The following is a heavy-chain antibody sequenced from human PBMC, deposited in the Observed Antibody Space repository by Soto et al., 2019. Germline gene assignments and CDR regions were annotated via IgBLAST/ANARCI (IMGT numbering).Heavy chain of an antibody. D-gene: IGHD5-18*01. Sequence: ASVKVSCKASGYTFTSYYIHWVRQAPGQGLEWMGIINPSGGSTSYAQKFQGRVTMTRDTSTSTVYMELSSLRSEDTAVYYCASIPHYSYGHVGWFDPWGQGTLVTVSS. CDR3: ASIPHYSYGHVGWFDP. CDR1: GYTFTSYY. V-gene: IGHV1-46*01. J-gene: IGHJ5*02. CDR2: INPSGGST.